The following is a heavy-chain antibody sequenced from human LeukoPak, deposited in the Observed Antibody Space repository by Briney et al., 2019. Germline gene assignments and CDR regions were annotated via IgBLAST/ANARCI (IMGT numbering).Heavy chain of an antibody. CDR3: ARAQDWNPDY. J-gene: IGHJ4*02. CDR1: GYTFSGYY. D-gene: IGHD1-1*01. CDR2: INPNSGGT. Sequence: ASVKVSCKASGYTFSGYYLHWVRQAPGQGLEWMGWINPNSGGTNSAQKFQGRVTMTRDTSIITAYMELSRLRSDDTAVYYCARAQDWNPDYWGQGTLVTVSS. V-gene: IGHV1-2*02.